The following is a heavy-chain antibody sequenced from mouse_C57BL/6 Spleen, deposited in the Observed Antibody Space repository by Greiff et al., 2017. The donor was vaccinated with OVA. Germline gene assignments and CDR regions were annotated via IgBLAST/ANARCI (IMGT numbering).Heavy chain of an antibody. J-gene: IGHJ3*01. D-gene: IGHD2-4*01. CDR2: ISSGGDYI. V-gene: IGHV5-9-1*02. CDR1: GFTFSSYA. CDR3: TREGDYYDYDGPWFAY. Sequence: EVKLMESGEGLVKPGGSLKLSCAASGFTFSSYAMSWVRQTPEKRLEWVAYISSGGDYIYYADTVKGRFTISRDNARNTLYLQMSSLKSEDTAMYYWTREGDYYDYDGPWFAYWGQGTLVTVSA.